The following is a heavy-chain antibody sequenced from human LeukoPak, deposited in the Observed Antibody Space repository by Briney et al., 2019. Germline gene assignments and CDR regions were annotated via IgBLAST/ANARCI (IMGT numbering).Heavy chain of an antibody. J-gene: IGHJ4*02. CDR3: AKDGGYSSGWFYFDH. D-gene: IGHD6-19*01. Sequence: GESLRLSCAASGFTFSYFWMHWVRQAPGKGLEWVSGISGSGSSTYYADSVKGRFTISRDSSKNTLYMQMHSLGDEDTAVYYCAKDGGYSSGWFYFDHWGQGALVTVSS. CDR1: GFTFSYFW. CDR2: ISGSGSST. V-gene: IGHV3-23*01.